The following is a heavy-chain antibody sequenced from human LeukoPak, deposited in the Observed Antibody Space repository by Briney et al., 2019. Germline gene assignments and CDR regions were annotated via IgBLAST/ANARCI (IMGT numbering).Heavy chain of an antibody. Sequence: VASVKVSCKASGYTFTSYAMHWVRQAPGQRLEWMGWINAGNGNTKYSQKFQGRVTITRDTSASTAYMELSSLRSEDTAVYYCARAQTLQVVTPDWCFDYWGQGTLVTVSS. CDR1: GYTFTSYA. CDR2: INAGNGNT. J-gene: IGHJ4*02. CDR3: ARAQTLQVVTPDWCFDY. V-gene: IGHV1-3*01. D-gene: IGHD2-21*02.